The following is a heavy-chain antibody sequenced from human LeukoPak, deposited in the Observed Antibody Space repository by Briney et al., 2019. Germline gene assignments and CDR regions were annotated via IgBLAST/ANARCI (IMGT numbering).Heavy chain of an antibody. CDR2: INPNSGGT. Sequence: ASVKVSCKASGYTFTGYYMHWVRQAPGQGLEWMGWINPNSGGTNYAQKFQGWVTMTRDTSISTAYMELSRLRSDDTAVYYCARDSRPDYYYGSGSLNYYYYYGMDVWGQGTTVTVSS. V-gene: IGHV1-2*04. CDR1: GYTFTGYY. J-gene: IGHJ6*02. D-gene: IGHD3-10*01. CDR3: ARDSRPDYYYGSGSLNYYYYYGMDV.